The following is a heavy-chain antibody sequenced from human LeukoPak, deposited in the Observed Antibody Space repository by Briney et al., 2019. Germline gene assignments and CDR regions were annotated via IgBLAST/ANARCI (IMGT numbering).Heavy chain of an antibody. Sequence: GGSLRLSCAASGFIFNTYWMSWVRQAPGRGLEWVANIKQDGSEIYYADSVKGRFTISRDNAKNSLYLQMNSLRAEDTAVYYCAKEITRAIDYWGQGTLVTVSS. CDR1: GFIFNTYW. CDR2: IKQDGSEI. CDR3: AKEITRAIDY. V-gene: IGHV3-7*03. J-gene: IGHJ4*02.